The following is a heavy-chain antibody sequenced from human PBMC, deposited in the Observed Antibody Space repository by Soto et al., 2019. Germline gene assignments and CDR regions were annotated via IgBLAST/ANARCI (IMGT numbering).Heavy chain of an antibody. J-gene: IGHJ3*02. CDR1: GFTFSSYA. CDR3: ARDFYYDSSGDAFDI. V-gene: IGHV3-30-3*01. CDR2: ISYDGSNK. D-gene: IGHD3-22*01. Sequence: QVQLVESGGGVVQPGRSLRLSCAASGFTFSSYAMHWVRQAPGNGLEWVAVISYDGSNKYYADSVKGRFTISRDNSKNTLYLQMNSLRAEDTAVYYCARDFYYDSSGDAFDIWGQGTMVTVSS.